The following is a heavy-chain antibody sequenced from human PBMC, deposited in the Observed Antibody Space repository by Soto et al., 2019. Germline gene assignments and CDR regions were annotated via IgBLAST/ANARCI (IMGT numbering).Heavy chain of an antibody. Sequence: SETLSLTCAVSGGSIGGDDHSWTWIRQPPGKGLEWIGYIYNSGRAYYNPSLESRVTLSIDKSKNVFSLRRSSVAAADTAFYYCARGVMPNSGCGSWFDPWGQGALVTVSS. CDR1: GGSIGGDDHS. CDR2: IYNSGRA. D-gene: IGHD6-25*01. V-gene: IGHV4-30-2*01. CDR3: ARGVMPNSGCGSWFDP. J-gene: IGHJ5*02.